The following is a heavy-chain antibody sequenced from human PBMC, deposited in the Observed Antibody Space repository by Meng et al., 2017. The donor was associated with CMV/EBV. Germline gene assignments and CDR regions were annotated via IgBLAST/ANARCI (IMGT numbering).Heavy chain of an antibody. J-gene: IGHJ6*02. Sequence: SQTPSLTCAVYGGSFSGYYWSWIRQPPGKGLEWIGEINHSGSTNYNPSLKSRVTISVDTSKNQFSLKLSSVTAADTAVYYCARNPLNATYYDFWNGYYNYYYYGMDVWGQGTTVTVSS. CDR3: ARNPLNATYYDFWNGYYNYYYYGMDV. CDR1: GGSFSGYY. V-gene: IGHV4-34*01. D-gene: IGHD3-3*01. CDR2: INHSGST.